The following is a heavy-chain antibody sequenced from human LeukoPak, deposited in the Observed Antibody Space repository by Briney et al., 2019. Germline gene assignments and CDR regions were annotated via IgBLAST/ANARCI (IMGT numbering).Heavy chain of an antibody. V-gene: IGHV3-48*03. Sequence: GGSLRLSCAASGFTFSSYEMNWVRQAPGKGLEWVSYISSSGSTRTYADSVKGRFAISRDNAKNSLYLEMNSLRAEDTAVYYCAREIVSAVAGNFDYWGQGTLVTVSS. D-gene: IGHD6-19*01. CDR1: GFTFSSYE. CDR3: AREIVSAVAGNFDY. CDR2: ISSSGSTR. J-gene: IGHJ4*02.